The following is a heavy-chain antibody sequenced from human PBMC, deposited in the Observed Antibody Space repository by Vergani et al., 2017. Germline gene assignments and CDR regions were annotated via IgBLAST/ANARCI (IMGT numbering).Heavy chain of an antibody. V-gene: IGHV3-30*02. J-gene: IGHJ4*02. CDR1: GFTFSHYD. CDR2: IQFDGSNQ. Sequence: QVQLVESGGGVVQRGGSLRLSCATSGFTFSHYDMQWVRQGPGKGLEFVAFIQFDGSNQYYADSVKDRFTHSRDFAKNTLYLQMNSLRTDETATYYCAKHFRGWGMDYWGQGTQVIDSS. CDR3: AKHFRGWGMDY. D-gene: IGHD3-16*01.